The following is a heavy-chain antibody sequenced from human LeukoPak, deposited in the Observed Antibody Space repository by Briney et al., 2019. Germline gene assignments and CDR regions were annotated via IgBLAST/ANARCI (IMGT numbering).Heavy chain of an antibody. CDR3: ARGGELRRGLYYYYMDV. CDR1: GGSFSGYY. CDR2: INHGGST. J-gene: IGHJ6*03. Sequence: SETLPLTCAVYGGSFSGYYWSWIRQPPGKGLEWIGEINHGGSTNYNPSLKSRVTISVDTSKNQFSLKLSSVTAADTAVYYCARGGELRRGLYYYYMDVWGKGTTVTVSS. D-gene: IGHD1-7*01. V-gene: IGHV4-34*01.